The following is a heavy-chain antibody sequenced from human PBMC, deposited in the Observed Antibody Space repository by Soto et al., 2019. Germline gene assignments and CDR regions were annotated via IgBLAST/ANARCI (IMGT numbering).Heavy chain of an antibody. D-gene: IGHD3-10*01. CDR3: ARSTGSGHRSYYYYYGMDV. J-gene: IGHJ6*02. Sequence: PGGSLRLSCAASGFTFSSYSMNWVRQAPGKGLEWVSSISSSSSYIYYADSVKGRFTISRDNAKNSLYLQMNSLRAEDTAVYYCARSTGSGHRSYYYYYGMDVWGHGTTVTVSS. CDR2: ISSSSSYI. CDR1: GFTFSSYS. V-gene: IGHV3-21*01.